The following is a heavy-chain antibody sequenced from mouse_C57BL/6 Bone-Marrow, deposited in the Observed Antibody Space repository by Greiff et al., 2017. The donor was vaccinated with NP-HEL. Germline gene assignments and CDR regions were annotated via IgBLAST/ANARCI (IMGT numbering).Heavy chain of an antibody. D-gene: IGHD2-4*01. CDR3: ATLYDYDGAWFAY. V-gene: IGHV1-81*01. Sequence: QVQLQQSGAELARPGASVKLSCKASGYTFTSYGISWVKQRTGQGLEWIGEIYPRSGNTYYNEKFKGKATLTADKSSSTAYMELRSLTSEDSAVYFCATLYDYDGAWFAYWGQGTLVTVSA. J-gene: IGHJ3*01. CDR2: IYPRSGNT. CDR1: GYTFTSYG.